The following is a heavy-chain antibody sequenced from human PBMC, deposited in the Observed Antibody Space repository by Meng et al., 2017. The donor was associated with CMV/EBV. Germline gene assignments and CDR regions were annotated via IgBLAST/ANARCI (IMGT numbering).Heavy chain of an antibody. J-gene: IGHJ4*02. CDR1: EFSVNSQY. D-gene: IGHD6-19*01. Sequence: EGGRVEAGGGLVQAGGSLILSWVDSEFSVNSQYMSWIRQSPGKGLEWISVIYSDGSTYYADSVQGRFIICRDNSRNTVYLEMNSLGVEDTGVYDCATIEVYSSGWTPFRYWGQGTLVTVSS. CDR2: IYSDGST. CDR3: ATIEVYSSGWTPFRY. V-gene: IGHV3-66*01.